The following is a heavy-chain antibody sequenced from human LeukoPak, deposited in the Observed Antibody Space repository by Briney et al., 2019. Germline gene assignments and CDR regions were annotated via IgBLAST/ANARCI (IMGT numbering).Heavy chain of an antibody. CDR2: IIPIFGTA. J-gene: IGHJ4*02. CDR3: AATIAAAATSDY. CDR1: GGTFSSYA. V-gene: IGHV1-69*05. D-gene: IGHD6-13*01. Sequence: SVKVSCKASGGTFSSYAISWVLQAPGQGLEWMGRIIPIFGTANYAQKFQGRVTITTDESTSTAYMELSSLRSEDTAVYYCAATIAAAATSDYWGQGTLVTVSS.